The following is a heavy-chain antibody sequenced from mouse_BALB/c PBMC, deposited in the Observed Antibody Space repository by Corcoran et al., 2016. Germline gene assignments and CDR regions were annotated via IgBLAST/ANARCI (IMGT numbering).Heavy chain of an antibody. CDR1: GYTFTNYG. V-gene: IGHV9-1*02. CDR3: AREPYAMYY. D-gene: IGHD6-1*01. Sequence: QIQLVQSGPELKKPGETVKISCKASGYTFTNYGMNWVKQAPGKGLKWMGWINTYTGEPTYADDFKGRFAFYLETSASTDYLQINNLKNEDKATYFCAREPYAMYYWGQGTAFTVSS. CDR2: INTYTGEP. J-gene: IGHJ4*01.